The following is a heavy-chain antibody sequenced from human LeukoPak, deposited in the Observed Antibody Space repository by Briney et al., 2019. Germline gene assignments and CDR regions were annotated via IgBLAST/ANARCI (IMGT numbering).Heavy chain of an antibody. CDR3: ASQSNSRGYYYYMDV. J-gene: IGHJ6*03. CDR2: ISAYNGNT. Sequence: GASVKVSCKASGYTFTTYDITWVRQAPGQGREWMGWISAYNGNTNYAQKLQGRVTMTTDTSTSTAYMELRSLRSDDTAVYYCASQSNSRGYYYYMDVWGKGTTVTVSS. V-gene: IGHV1-18*01. D-gene: IGHD2-21*01. CDR1: GYTFTTYD.